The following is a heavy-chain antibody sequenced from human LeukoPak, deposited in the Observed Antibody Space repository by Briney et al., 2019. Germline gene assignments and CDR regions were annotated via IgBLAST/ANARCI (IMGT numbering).Heavy chain of an antibody. J-gene: IGHJ5*02. CDR2: ITSSGNTM. D-gene: IGHD4-11*01. V-gene: IGHV3-48*03. CDR1: GFTFSSYE. CDR3: ARLRSKYWFDP. Sequence: GGSLRLSCAASGFTFSSYEMNWVRQAPGKGLEWVSFITSSGNTMYYADSVKGRFTISRDNAKNSLYLQMNSLRADDTAVYYCARLRSKYWFDPWGQGTLITVSS.